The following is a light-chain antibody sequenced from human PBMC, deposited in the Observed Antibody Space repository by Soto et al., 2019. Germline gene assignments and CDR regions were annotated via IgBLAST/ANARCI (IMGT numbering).Light chain of an antibody. CDR2: EVS. CDR1: SSDVGGYNY. Sequence: QSALTQPASVSGSPGQSITIPCTGTSSDVGGYNYVSWYQQHPGKAPKLMIYEVSNRPSGVSNRFSGSKSGNTASLTISGLQAEDDADYYCSSYTTSSTVVFGGGTKLTVL. CDR3: SSYTTSSTVV. J-gene: IGLJ2*01. V-gene: IGLV2-14*01.